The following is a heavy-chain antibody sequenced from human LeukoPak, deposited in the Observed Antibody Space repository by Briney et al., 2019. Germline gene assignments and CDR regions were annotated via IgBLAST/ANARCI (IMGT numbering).Heavy chain of an antibody. CDR2: IYHSGST. D-gene: IGHD2-2*01. V-gene: IGHV4-38-2*02. J-gene: IGHJ4*02. CDR3: ARLSDIVVVPATGYFDY. Sequence: SETLSLTCTVSGYSLSSGYYWGWIRQPPGKGLVWIGSIYHSGSTYYNPSLKSRVTISVDTSENQFSLKLSSVTAADTAVYYCARLSDIVVVPATGYFDYWGQGTLVTVSS. CDR1: GYSLSSGYY.